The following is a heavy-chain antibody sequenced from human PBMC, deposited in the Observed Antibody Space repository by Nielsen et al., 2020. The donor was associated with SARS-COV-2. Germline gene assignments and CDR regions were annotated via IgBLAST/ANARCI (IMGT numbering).Heavy chain of an antibody. D-gene: IGHD2-2*01. Sequence: GESLKISCKGSGYTFTSYWTNWVRQMPGKGLEWMGIIYPGDSETRYSPSFQGQVTISADKSTNTAYLQWSSLKASDTAIYYCARSKGYCSSSSCYYAEDEVGVYFYYHMDVWGQGTTVTVSS. CDR3: ARSKGYCSSSSCYYAEDEVGVYFYYHMDV. J-gene: IGHJ6*02. CDR2: IYPGDSET. V-gene: IGHV5-51*01. CDR1: GYTFTSYW.